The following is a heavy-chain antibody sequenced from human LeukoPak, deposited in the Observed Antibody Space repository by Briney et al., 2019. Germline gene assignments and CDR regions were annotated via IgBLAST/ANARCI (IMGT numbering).Heavy chain of an antibody. CDR2: INHSGTT. D-gene: IGHD3-10*01. V-gene: IGHV4-34*01. Sequence: PSETLSLTCAVYGGSFSGYYWSWIRQPPWKGLEWIGEINHSGTTNNNPSLKRRVTVSVDTSKNQFSLKLSSVTAADTAVYYCARVGSGSSFDYWGQGTLVTVSS. CDR1: GGSFSGYY. CDR3: ARVGSGSSFDY. J-gene: IGHJ4*02.